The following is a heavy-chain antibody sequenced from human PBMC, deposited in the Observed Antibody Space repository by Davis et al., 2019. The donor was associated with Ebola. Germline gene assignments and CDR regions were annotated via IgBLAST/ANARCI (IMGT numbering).Heavy chain of an antibody. CDR2: IRYDGSNK. D-gene: IGHD6-13*01. CDR1: GFTSSSYG. J-gene: IGHJ4*02. CDR3: AKDVGLGAAAPQPNDY. Sequence: GESLKISCAASGFTSSSYGMHWVRQGPGKGLEWVAFIRYDGSNKYYADSVKGRFTISRDNSKNTLYLQMNSLRAEDTAVYYCAKDVGLGAAAPQPNDYWGQGTLVTVSS. V-gene: IGHV3-30*02.